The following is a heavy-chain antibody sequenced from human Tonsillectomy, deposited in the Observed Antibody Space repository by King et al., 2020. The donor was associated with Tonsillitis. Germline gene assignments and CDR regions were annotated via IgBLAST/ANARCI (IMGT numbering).Heavy chain of an antibody. V-gene: IGHV3-33*08. J-gene: IGHJ4*02. CDR1: GFSFSSYG. Sequence: VQLVESGGGVVQPGRSLRLSCAASGFSFSSYGMHWVRQAPGKGLEWVAVIWFDGSNRHYADSVKGRFTISRDNSDNTLYLQMNSLRAEDTAVYYCARDGGYGSGSYSLDYWGLGTLVSVSP. CDR3: ARDGGYGSGSYSLDY. D-gene: IGHD3-10*01. CDR2: IWFDGSNR.